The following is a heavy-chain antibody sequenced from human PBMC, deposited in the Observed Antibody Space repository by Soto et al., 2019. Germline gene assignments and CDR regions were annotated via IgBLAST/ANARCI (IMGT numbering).Heavy chain of an antibody. CDR1: GFTFSSYG. CDR2: ISYDGSNK. J-gene: IGHJ4*02. V-gene: IGHV3-30*03. D-gene: IGHD1-26*01. Sequence: QVQLVESGGGVVQPGRSLRLSCAASGFTFSSYGMHWVRQAPGKGLEWVAVISYDGSNKYYADSVKGRFTISRDNSKNMLYLQMNSLRAEDTAVYYCARSGSPGGSLDYWGQGTLVTVSS. CDR3: ARSGSPGGSLDY.